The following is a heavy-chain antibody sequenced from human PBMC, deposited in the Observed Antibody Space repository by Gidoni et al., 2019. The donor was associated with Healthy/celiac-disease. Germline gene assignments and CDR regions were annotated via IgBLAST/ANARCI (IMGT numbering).Heavy chain of an antibody. V-gene: IGHV5-51*03. Sequence: EVQLVQSGAAVTQPGESLMISCKGAGYSFTSYWIGWVRQMPGKGLEWMGIIYPGDSDTRYSPSFQGQVTISADKSISTADLQWSSLKASDTAMYYCARRGYSYLNYYFDYWGQGTLVTVSS. CDR1: GYSFTSYW. J-gene: IGHJ4*02. CDR2: IYPGDSDT. D-gene: IGHD5-18*01. CDR3: ARRGYSYLNYYFDY.